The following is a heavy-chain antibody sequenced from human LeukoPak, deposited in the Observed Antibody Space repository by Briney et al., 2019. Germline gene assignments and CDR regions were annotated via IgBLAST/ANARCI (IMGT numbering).Heavy chain of an antibody. CDR1: GFTFSSYC. D-gene: IGHD1-26*01. CDR2: ISYDGSNK. Sequence: GGSLRLSCAASGFTFSSYCMHWVRQAPGKGLEWVAVISYDGSNKYYADSVKGRFTISRDNSKNTLYLQMNSMRAEDTAVYYCAKDRVGAMLYFAYWGQGTLVTVSS. CDR3: AKDRVGAMLYFAY. J-gene: IGHJ4*02. V-gene: IGHV3-30*18.